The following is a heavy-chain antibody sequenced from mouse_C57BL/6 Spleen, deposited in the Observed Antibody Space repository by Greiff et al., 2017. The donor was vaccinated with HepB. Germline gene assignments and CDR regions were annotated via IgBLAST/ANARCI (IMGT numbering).Heavy chain of an antibody. J-gene: IGHJ2*01. V-gene: IGHV1-26*01. CDR1: GYTFTDYY. Sequence: VQLQQSGPELVKPGASVKISCKASGYTFTDYYMNWVKQSHGKSLEWIGDINPNNGGTSYNQKFKGKATLTVDKSSSTAYMELRSLTSEDSAVYYCARTLYYDYVFDYWGQGTTLTVSS. CDR3: ARTLYYDYVFDY. D-gene: IGHD2-4*01. CDR2: INPNNGGT.